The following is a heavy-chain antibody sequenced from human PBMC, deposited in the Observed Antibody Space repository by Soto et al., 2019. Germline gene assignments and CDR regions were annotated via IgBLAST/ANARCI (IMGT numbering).Heavy chain of an antibody. CDR2: TYYRSKWYN. CDR1: GDSVSNNSTA. Sequence: SQTLSLTCAISGDSVSNNSTAWNWIRPSPSRGLEWLGRTYYRSKWYNDYAVSVKGRVIINPDTSKNQFSLQLNSVTPEDTAVYYCARERYGDYGRGTFDIWGQGTMVTV. CDR3: ARERYGDYGRGTFDI. D-gene: IGHD4-17*01. V-gene: IGHV6-1*01. J-gene: IGHJ3*02.